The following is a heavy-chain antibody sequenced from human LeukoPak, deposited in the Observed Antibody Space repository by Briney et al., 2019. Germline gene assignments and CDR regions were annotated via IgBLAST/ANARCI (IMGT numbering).Heavy chain of an antibody. CDR1: GFTFSTYG. D-gene: IGHD2-2*01. CDR3: AKDKQLLWWYFDY. CDR2: IRHDGSNT. J-gene: IGHJ4*02. Sequence: GGSLRLSCAASGFTFSTYGMHWVRQAPGKGLEWVAFIRHDGSNTYYADSVKGRFTVSRDNSKNTLYPQMNSLRAEDTAVYHCAKDKQLLWWYFDYWGQGTLVTVSS. V-gene: IGHV3-30*02.